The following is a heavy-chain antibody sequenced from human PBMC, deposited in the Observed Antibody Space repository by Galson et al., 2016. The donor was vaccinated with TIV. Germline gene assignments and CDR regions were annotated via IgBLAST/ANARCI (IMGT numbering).Heavy chain of an antibody. CDR3: ATVAWFPGLSLDN. D-gene: IGHD2/OR15-2a*01. Sequence: SVKVSCKVSGDSLTELVMHWVRQAPGKGLEWMGGFDPEVGKTIYAQKLQGRVTMTADTSTDTAYMELGSLRIDDTAIYYCATVAWFPGLSLDNWGQGTLVSVSS. CDR2: FDPEVGKT. J-gene: IGHJ4*02. CDR1: GDSLTELV. V-gene: IGHV1-24*01.